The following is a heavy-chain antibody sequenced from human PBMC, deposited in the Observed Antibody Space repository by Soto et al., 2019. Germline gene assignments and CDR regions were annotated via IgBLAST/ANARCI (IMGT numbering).Heavy chain of an antibody. CDR2: ISYDGSNK. CDR1: GFTFSSYG. Sequence: QVQLVESGGGVVQPGRSLRLSCAASGFTFSSYGMHWVRQAPGKGLEWVAVISYDGSNKYYADSVKGRFTISRDNSKNTLYLQMNSLRAEDTAVYYCANGFWSGYYYPFYYWGQGTLVTVSS. CDR3: ANGFWSGYYYPFYY. D-gene: IGHD3-3*01. V-gene: IGHV3-30*18. J-gene: IGHJ4*02.